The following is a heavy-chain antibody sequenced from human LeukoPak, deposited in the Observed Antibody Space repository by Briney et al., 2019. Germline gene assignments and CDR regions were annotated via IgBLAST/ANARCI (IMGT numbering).Heavy chain of an antibody. Sequence: PGGSLRLSCAASGFTFKLYWMHWVRQVPGRGPVWVSRINHDGSDTIYADSVRGRFTISRDNSKNTLYLQMNSLRAEDTAVYYCAREAVSGNLDYWGQGTLVTVSS. CDR1: GFTFKLYW. V-gene: IGHV3-74*01. D-gene: IGHD4-23*01. J-gene: IGHJ4*02. CDR2: INHDGSDT. CDR3: AREAVSGNLDY.